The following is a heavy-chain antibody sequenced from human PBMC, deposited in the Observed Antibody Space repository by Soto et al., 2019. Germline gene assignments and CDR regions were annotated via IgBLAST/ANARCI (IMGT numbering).Heavy chain of an antibody. D-gene: IGHD3-3*01. Sequence: GGSLRLSCAASGFTFSSYAMSWVRQAPGKGLEWVSAISGSGGSTYYADSVKGRFTISRDNSKNTLYLQMNSLRAEDTAVYYCASAFGVVINPLDYWGQGTLVTVSS. CDR1: GFTFSSYA. CDR2: ISGSGGST. J-gene: IGHJ4*02. V-gene: IGHV3-23*01. CDR3: ASAFGVVINPLDY.